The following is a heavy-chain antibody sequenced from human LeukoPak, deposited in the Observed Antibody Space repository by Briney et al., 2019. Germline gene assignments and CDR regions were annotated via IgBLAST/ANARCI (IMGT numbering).Heavy chain of an antibody. J-gene: IGHJ4*02. CDR1: GYTFTDYY. Sequence: ASVKVSCKASGYTFTDYYIHWVRQAPGQGLEWMGWVNPNSGDTDYAQKFQDRVIMTRDTSINTAYIELSSLRSDDTAVYYCAREDDILPRAFDYWGQGTLVTVSS. V-gene: IGHV1-2*02. CDR2: VNPNSGDT. CDR3: AREDDILPRAFDY. D-gene: IGHD3-9*01.